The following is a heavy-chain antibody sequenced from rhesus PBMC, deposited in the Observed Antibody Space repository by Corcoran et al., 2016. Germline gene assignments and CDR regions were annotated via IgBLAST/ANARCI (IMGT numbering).Heavy chain of an antibody. CDR2: TYGNSAST. Sequence: QVQLQESGPGLGKPSETLSLTCAVSGGSISDSYYVRWIRQLPGKGLEWIGNTYGNSASTYYNPSLKSRVTISKDTSKNHFFLKVSSVTAADTAIYYCATDSGYSSGYNRFDVWGAGVLVTVSS. CDR1: GGSISDSYY. J-gene: IGHJ5-1*01. V-gene: IGHV4S9*01. D-gene: IGHD5-24*01. CDR3: ATDSGYSSGYNRFDV.